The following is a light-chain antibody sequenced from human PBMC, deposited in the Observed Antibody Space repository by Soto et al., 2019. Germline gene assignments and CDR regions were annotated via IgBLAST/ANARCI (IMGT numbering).Light chain of an antibody. Sequence: ESVLTQAPCTLSLSPGERATLSCRASQSVSTNYLAWYQRKPGQAPRLLIYGASSRATGIPDRFSGSGSGTDFTLTITRLEPEEFAVYYCQQYGSSPPTFGQGTKVEIK. V-gene: IGKV3-20*01. CDR1: QSVSTNY. J-gene: IGKJ1*01. CDR2: GAS. CDR3: QQYGSSPPT.